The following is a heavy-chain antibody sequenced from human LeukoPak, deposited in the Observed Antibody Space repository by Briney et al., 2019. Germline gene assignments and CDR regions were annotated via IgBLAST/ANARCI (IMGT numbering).Heavy chain of an antibody. CDR2: IKEDGSEK. CDR1: GFTFSSYW. J-gene: IGHJ2*01. D-gene: IGHD6-19*01. CDR3: ARKITVAGINWYFDL. Sequence: GGSLRLSCAVSGFTFSSYWLSWVRQAPGKGLEWVANIKEDGSEKYYVDSVKGRFTISRDSAKNSLYLQMNSLRAEDTAVYYCARKITVAGINWYFDLWGRGTLVTVSS. V-gene: IGHV3-7*01.